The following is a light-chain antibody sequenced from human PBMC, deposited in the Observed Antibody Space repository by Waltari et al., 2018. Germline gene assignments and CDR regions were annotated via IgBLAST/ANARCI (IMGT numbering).Light chain of an antibody. V-gene: IGKV1-39*01. CDR1: QSISSY. Sequence: DIQMTQSPSSLSASVGDRFTITCRTSQSISSYLNWYQQKPGKAPRLLIYAASSLQSGVPSRFSGSGSGTDFTLTISSLQPEDFAAYYCQQSYGIPRTFGQGTKVEIK. J-gene: IGKJ1*01. CDR2: AAS. CDR3: QQSYGIPRT.